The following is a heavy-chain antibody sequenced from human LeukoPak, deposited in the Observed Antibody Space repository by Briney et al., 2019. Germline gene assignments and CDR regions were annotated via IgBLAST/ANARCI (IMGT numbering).Heavy chain of an antibody. Sequence: GGSLRLSCAASGFTFSDHYMHWVRQAPGKGLEWVAVIWYDGSNKYYADSVKGRFTISRDDSKNTLFLQMNSLRAEDTAVYYCARDPDDYGDYSYFDYWGQGTLVTVSS. CDR2: IWYDGSNK. CDR3: ARDPDDYGDYSYFDY. CDR1: GFTFSDHY. J-gene: IGHJ4*02. D-gene: IGHD4-17*01. V-gene: IGHV3-33*08.